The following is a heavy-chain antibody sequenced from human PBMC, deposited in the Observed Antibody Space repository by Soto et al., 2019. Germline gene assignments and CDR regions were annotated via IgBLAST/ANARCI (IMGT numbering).Heavy chain of an antibody. Sequence: EVQLVESGGGLVQPGGSLRLSCEVSGFIFSSYWMHWVRQVPGKGLVWVSRTNEDGSITNYADSVRGRFTISRDNAKNTLFREMKGLGVGDTVVFYCTRDGGGGGGYWGQGTLVTVSS. D-gene: IGHD2-15*01. V-gene: IGHV3-74*01. J-gene: IGHJ4*02. CDR3: TRDGGGGGGY. CDR1: GFIFSSYW. CDR2: TNEDGSIT.